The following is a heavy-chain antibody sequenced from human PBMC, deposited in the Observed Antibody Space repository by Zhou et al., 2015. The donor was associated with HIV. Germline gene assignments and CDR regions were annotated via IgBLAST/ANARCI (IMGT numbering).Heavy chain of an antibody. CDR3: ARSAGEGQGRLSWDY. Sequence: QVQLVQSGPEVKKPGSSLRVSCKPSGGSFRTYGIHWVRQAPGQGLEWMGGIIPVFGTPTYAQNIQGRITISADEVARTVYMQLTSLRSEDTAFYYCARSAGEGQGRLSWDYWGQGTLVTVSS. CDR2: IIPVFGTP. D-gene: IGHD3-10*01. CDR1: GGSFRTYG. J-gene: IGHJ4*02. V-gene: IGHV1-69*01.